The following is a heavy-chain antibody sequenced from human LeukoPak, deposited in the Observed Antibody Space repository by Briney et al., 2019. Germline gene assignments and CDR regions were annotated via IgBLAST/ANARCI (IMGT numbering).Heavy chain of an antibody. J-gene: IGHJ4*02. V-gene: IGHV4-59*01. Sequence: SETLSLTCTVSGGSISSYYWSWIRQPPGKGLEWIGYIYYSGSTNYNPSLKSRVTISVDTSKNQFSLKLSSVTAADTAVYYCARAVSYGDYVLGYWGQGTLVTVSS. CDR2: IYYSGST. CDR1: GGSISSYY. D-gene: IGHD4-17*01. CDR3: ARAVSYGDYVLGY.